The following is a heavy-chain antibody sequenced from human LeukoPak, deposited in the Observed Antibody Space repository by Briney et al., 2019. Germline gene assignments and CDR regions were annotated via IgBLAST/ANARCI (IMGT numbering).Heavy chain of an antibody. CDR3: ARGGLYYYYGMDV. CDR2: ISGSGGST. V-gene: IGHV3-23*01. Sequence: ETLSLTCTVSGGSISSYYWSWVRQAPGKGLEWVSAISGSGGSTYYADSVKGRFTISRDNSKNTLYLQMNSLRAEDTAVYYCARGGLYYYYGMDVWGQGTTVTVSS. J-gene: IGHJ6*02. CDR1: GGSISSYY.